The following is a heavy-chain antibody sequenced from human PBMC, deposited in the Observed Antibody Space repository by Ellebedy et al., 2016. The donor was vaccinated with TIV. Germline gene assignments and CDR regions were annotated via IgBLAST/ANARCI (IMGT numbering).Heavy chain of an antibody. J-gene: IGHJ4*02. Sequence: GGSLRLXCAASGFTFSSHWMHWVRQTPGKGLVWVSRMNTDGSSIRYADSVKGRFTISRDNAKNTLYLQMNSLGAEDTAVYYCARGIQLPGPYWGQGTLVTVSS. CDR1: GFTFSSHW. CDR3: ARGIQLPGPY. D-gene: IGHD4-23*01. V-gene: IGHV3-74*01. CDR2: MNTDGSSI.